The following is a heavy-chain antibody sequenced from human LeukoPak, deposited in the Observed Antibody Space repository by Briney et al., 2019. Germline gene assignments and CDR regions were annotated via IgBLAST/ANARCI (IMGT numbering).Heavy chain of an antibody. CDR1: GFTLSSYA. Sequence: PGGSLRLSCAASGFTLSSYAMSWVRQAPGKGLEWVSAISGSGGSTYYADSVKGRFTISRDNSKNTLYLQMNSLRAEDTAVYYCAKKWIIAAAGFVLDPWGQGTLVTVSS. CDR3: AKKWIIAAAGFVLDP. J-gene: IGHJ5*02. CDR2: ISGSGGST. V-gene: IGHV3-23*01. D-gene: IGHD6-13*01.